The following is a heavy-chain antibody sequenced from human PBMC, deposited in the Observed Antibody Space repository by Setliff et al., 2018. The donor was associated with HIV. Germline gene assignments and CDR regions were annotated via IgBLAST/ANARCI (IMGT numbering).Heavy chain of an antibody. Sequence: GGSLRLSCAASGFTLSGYDMHWVRQAPGKGLEWVALISYDGSYDKYADSVKGRFTGSRDNSKNMLYLQMNSLRVEDTAIYFCARATFGMDVWGQGTAVTVSS. J-gene: IGHJ6*02. CDR3: ARATFGMDV. CDR2: ISYDGSYD. CDR1: GFTLSGYD. V-gene: IGHV3-30*04. D-gene: IGHD3-16*01.